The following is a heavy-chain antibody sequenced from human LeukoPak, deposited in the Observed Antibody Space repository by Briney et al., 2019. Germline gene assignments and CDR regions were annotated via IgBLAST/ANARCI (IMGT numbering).Heavy chain of an antibody. Sequence: GGSLRLSCAASGFTFSSYWMHWVRQAPGKGLVWVSRINSDGSSTSYADSVKGRFTISRDNAKNTLYLQTNSLRAEDTAVYYCARAGIAVAGFKDYYYYLDVWGKGTTVTVS. J-gene: IGHJ6*03. CDR1: GFTFSSYW. CDR3: ARAGIAVAGFKDYYYYLDV. V-gene: IGHV3-74*01. D-gene: IGHD6-19*01. CDR2: INSDGSST.